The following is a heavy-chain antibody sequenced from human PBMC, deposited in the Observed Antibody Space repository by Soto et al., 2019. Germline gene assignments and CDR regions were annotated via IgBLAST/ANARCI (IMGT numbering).Heavy chain of an antibody. CDR3: ARGPLIVGAIQSTYYFDY. J-gene: IGHJ4*02. CDR1: GGTFSSYA. Sequence: VASVKVSCKASGGTFSSYAISWVRQAPGQGLEWMGGIIPIFGTANYAQKFQGRVTITADESTSTAYMELSSLRSEDTAVYYCARGPLIVGAIQSTYYFDYWGQGTLVTVSS. V-gene: IGHV1-69*13. CDR2: IIPIFGTA. D-gene: IGHD1-26*01.